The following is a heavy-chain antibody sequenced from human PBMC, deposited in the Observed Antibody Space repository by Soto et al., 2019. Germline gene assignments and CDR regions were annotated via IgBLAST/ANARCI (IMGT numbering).Heavy chain of an antibody. CDR1: GESISSSSYY. D-gene: IGHD2-21*02. J-gene: IGHJ4*02. CDR2: IYYSGRT. CDR3: ARQRTTVVTQAYFDH. Sequence: SETLSLICIVSGESISSSSYYWGWIRQPPGKGLEWIGSIYYSGRTYYNPSFKSRVTISIDTSKNQFSLKLSSVTATDTAVYYCARQRTTVVTQAYFDHWGQGALVTVSS. V-gene: IGHV4-39*01.